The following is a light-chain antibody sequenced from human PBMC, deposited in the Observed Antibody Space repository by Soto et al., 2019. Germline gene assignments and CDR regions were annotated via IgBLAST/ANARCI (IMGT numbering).Light chain of an antibody. V-gene: IGKV3-20*01. CDR1: RSVSSSY. CDR3: QQYGSSPYT. Sequence: EIVLTQSPGTLSLSPGERATLSCRASRSVSSSYLLWYQQKPGQAPRLLIYGASTRATGFPDRFSGSGSGTDFTLTINGLEPEDFAVYYCQQYGSSPYTFGQGTKLEIK. J-gene: IGKJ2*01. CDR2: GAS.